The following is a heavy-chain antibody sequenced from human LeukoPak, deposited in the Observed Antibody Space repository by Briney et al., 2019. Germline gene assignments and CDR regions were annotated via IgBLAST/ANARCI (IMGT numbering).Heavy chain of an antibody. CDR3: ARFQDAFDI. CDR2: IVHFGRT. V-gene: IGHV4-34*12. Sequence: PSETLSLTCAAYGGSFSGYYWSWLRQAPGKGLEWIGEIVHFGRTNYNPSLKSRVALSVDTSKNQFSLKLSSVTAADTAVYYCARFQDAFDIWGQGTMVTVSS. J-gene: IGHJ3*02. CDR1: GGSFSGYY.